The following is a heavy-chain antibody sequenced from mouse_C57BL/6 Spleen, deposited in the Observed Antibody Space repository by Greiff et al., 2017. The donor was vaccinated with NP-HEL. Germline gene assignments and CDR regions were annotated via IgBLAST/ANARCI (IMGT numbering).Heavy chain of an antibody. D-gene: IGHD1-1*01. CDR2: ISDGGSYT. J-gene: IGHJ1*03. V-gene: IGHV5-4*01. Sequence: VQLVESGGGLVKPGGSLKLSCAASGFTFSSYAMSWVRQTPEKRLEWVATISDGGSYTYYPDNVKGRFTISRDNAKNNLYLQMSHLKSEDTAMYYCARDHYYGSSYFYWYFDVWGTGTTVTVSS. CDR1: GFTFSSYA. CDR3: ARDHYYGSSYFYWYFDV.